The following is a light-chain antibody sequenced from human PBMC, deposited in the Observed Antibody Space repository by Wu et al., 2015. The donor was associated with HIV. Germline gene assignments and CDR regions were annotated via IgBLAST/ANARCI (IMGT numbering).Light chain of an antibody. CDR1: QSISSY. CDR2: AAS. Sequence: DIQMTQSPSSLSASVGDRVTITCRASQSISSYLNWYQQKPGKAPKLLIYAASSLQSGVPSRFSGSGSGTDFTLTISSLQPEDFATYYCQQSYTYPVRFGLGTKV. V-gene: IGKV1-39*01. CDR3: QQSYTYPVR. J-gene: IGKJ1*01.